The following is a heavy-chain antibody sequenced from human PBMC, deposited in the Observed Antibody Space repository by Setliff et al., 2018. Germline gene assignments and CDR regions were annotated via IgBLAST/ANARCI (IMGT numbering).Heavy chain of an antibody. D-gene: IGHD3-10*01. J-gene: IGHJ4*02. Sequence: PSETLSLTCTVSGGSISSGTYYWSWIRQHPGKGLEWIGYIYYSGTTYYNPSLKSRVTISLDTSKNQFSLNLSSVTAADTAVYYCARAPGRNIRGDYWGQGALVTVSS. CDR1: GGSISSGTYY. CDR2: IYYSGTT. CDR3: ARAPGRNIRGDY. V-gene: IGHV4-31*03.